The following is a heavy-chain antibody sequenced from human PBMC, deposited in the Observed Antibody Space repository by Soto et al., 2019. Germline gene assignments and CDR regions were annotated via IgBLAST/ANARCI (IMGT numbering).Heavy chain of an antibody. V-gene: IGHV3-74*01. CDR3: ARGIKNYYGVDV. CDR1: GFTFSTHW. J-gene: IGHJ6*02. CDR2: INSDGSST. Sequence: PVGSLRLSCAASGFTFSTHWMHWVRQAPGKGLVWVSRINSDGSSTSYADSVKGRFTISRDNAKNTLYLQMNSLRAEDTAVYYCARGIKNYYGVDVWGQGTTVTVSS.